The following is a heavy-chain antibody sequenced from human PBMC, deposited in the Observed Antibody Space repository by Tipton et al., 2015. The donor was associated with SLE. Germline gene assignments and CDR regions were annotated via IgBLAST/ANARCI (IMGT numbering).Heavy chain of an antibody. CDR2: INWNGRST. V-gene: IGHV3-20*04. CDR1: GFTFDDFG. CDR3: ARGIYGSGSFETYYFDY. D-gene: IGHD3-10*01. Sequence: SLRLSCAASGFTFDDFGMSWVRQVPGKGLEWVSAINWNGRSTSYADSVKGRFTISRDNAKNSLYLQMNSLRADDTAFYYCARGIYGSGSFETYYFDYWGQGTLVTVSS. J-gene: IGHJ4*02.